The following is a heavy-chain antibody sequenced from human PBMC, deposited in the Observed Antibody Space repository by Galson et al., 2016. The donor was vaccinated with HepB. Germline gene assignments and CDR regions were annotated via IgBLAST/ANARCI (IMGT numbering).Heavy chain of an antibody. D-gene: IGHD3-3*01. CDR3: AKFRGDEHYTYHMDV. J-gene: IGHJ6*03. V-gene: IGHV3-30*18. Sequence: SLRLSCAASGVSFSHYGMHWVRQAPGTGPQKETVISNHVNIKTNADSVKGRFTICRDNSRKTVFLQMNSLGPEDTAVYYCAKFRGDEHYTYHMDVWGKGTTVIVS. CDR1: GVSFSHYG. CDR2: ISNHVNIK.